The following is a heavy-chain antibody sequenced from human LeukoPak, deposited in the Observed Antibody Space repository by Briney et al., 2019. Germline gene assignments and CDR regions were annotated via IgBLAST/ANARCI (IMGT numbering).Heavy chain of an antibody. J-gene: IGHJ4*02. CDR3: ARDSTSYGYFDY. Sequence: PSQTLSLTCTVSGGSISSGSYYWSWIRQPAGKGLKWIGRIYTSGSTNYNPSLKSRVTISVDTSKNQFSLKLSSVTAADTAVYYCARDSTSYGYFDYWGQGTLVTVSS. V-gene: IGHV4-61*02. CDR1: GGSISSGSYY. CDR2: IYTSGST. D-gene: IGHD5-18*01.